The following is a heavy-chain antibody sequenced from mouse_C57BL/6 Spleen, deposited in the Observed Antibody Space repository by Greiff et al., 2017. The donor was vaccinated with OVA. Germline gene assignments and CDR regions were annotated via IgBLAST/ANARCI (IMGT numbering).Heavy chain of an antibody. CDR3: ARVESNYFDY. CDR1: GFTFSSYA. D-gene: IGHD5-1*01. Sequence: EVMLVESGGGLVKPGGSLKLSCAASGFTFSSYAMSWVRQTPEKRLEWVATISDGGSYTYYPDNVKGRFTISRDNAKNNLNLQMSHLKSEDSAMYYCARVESNYFDYWGQGTTLTVSS. J-gene: IGHJ2*01. CDR2: ISDGGSYT. V-gene: IGHV5-4*03.